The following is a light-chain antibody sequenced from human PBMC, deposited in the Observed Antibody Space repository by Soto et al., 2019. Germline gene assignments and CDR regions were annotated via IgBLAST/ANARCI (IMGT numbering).Light chain of an antibody. Sequence: EVVLTHSPVTLSLSAGERATLSCRASQSFRGLLAWYQQKPGQAPRLLIYDAYNRATGIPPRFSGSGSGTDFNLTISSLETEDSAVYYCQQRHMWPITFGQGTRLEIK. CDR3: QQRHMWPIT. CDR1: QSFRGL. J-gene: IGKJ5*01. V-gene: IGKV3-11*01. CDR2: DAY.